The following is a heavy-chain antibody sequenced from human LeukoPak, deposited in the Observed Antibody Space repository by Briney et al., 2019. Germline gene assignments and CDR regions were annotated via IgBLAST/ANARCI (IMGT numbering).Heavy chain of an antibody. CDR3: ARVGAAEGPGAFDI. CDR2: INAGNGNT. Sequence: ASVKVSCKASGYTFTNYAIHWVRQAPGQRLEWMGWINAGNGNTKYSQKFQGRVTKTRNTSISTAYMELSSLRSEDTAVYYCARVGAAEGPGAFDIWGQGTMVTVSS. J-gene: IGHJ3*02. D-gene: IGHD6-13*01. V-gene: IGHV1-3*01. CDR1: GYTFTNYA.